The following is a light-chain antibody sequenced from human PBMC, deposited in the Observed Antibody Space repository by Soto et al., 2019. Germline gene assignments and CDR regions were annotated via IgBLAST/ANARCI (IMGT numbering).Light chain of an antibody. J-gene: IGKJ2*01. CDR2: VAS. CDR3: HQSYSTPPEYH. CDR1: QGISSY. Sequence: DIQMTQSPPSLSASVGDRVTITCRASQGISSYLNWYQQKPGKAPKLLIYVASSLQSGVPSRFTGSGSGTDFTLAISSLQPEDCATYYFHQSYSTPPEYHFGQGTKLEIK. V-gene: IGKV1-39*01.